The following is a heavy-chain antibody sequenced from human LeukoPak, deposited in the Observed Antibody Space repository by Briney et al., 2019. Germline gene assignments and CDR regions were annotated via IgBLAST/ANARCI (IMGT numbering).Heavy chain of an antibody. Sequence: GASVKVSCKASGYTFSYYDINWVRQATGQGLEWMGWMNPKTGDTGYAQNFQGRVTMTRDTSISTAYMELSSLRSEDTAVYYCARSRGYSESYHHYWGQGTLVTVSS. CDR3: ARSRGYSESYHHY. J-gene: IGHJ4*02. V-gene: IGHV1-8*01. CDR1: GYTFSYYD. D-gene: IGHD6-13*01. CDR2: MNPKTGDT.